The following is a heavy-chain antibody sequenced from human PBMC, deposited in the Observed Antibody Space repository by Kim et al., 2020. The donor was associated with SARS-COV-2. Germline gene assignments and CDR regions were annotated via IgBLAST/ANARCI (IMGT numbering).Heavy chain of an antibody. D-gene: IGHD3-10*01. CDR3: ARMSSQLWFGESLEYYFDY. J-gene: IGHJ4*02. V-gene: IGHV2-70*01. Sequence: SGPTLVNPTQTLTLTCTFSGFSLSTSGMCVSWIRQPPGKALEWLALIDWDDDKYYSTSLKTRLTISKDTSKNQVVLTMTNMDPVDTATYYCARMSSQLWFGESLEYYFDYWGQGTLVTVSS. CDR2: IDWDDDK. CDR1: GFSLSTSGMC.